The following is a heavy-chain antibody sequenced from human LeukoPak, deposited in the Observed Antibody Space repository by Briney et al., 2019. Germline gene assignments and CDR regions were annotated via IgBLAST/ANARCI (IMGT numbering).Heavy chain of an antibody. V-gene: IGHV1-69*13. J-gene: IGHJ4*02. D-gene: IGHD5-24*01. CDR1: GYTLTELS. Sequence: ASVKVSCKVSGYTLTELSMHWVRQAPGQGLEWMGGIIPIFGTANYAQKFQGRVTITADESTSTAYMELSSLRSEDTAVYYCATAWDGYNAFDYWGQGTLVTVSS. CDR2: IIPIFGTA. CDR3: ATAWDGYNAFDY.